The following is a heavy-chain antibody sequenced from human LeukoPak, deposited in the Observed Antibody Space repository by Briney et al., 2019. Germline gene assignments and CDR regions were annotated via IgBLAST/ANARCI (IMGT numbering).Heavy chain of an antibody. J-gene: IGHJ4*02. CDR1: GFTFSTYW. V-gene: IGHV3-74*01. Sequence: GGSLRLSCAASGFTFSTYWMHWVRQAPGKGLVWASRTNSDGSRTDYADSVKGRFTISRDNAENTLYLQMNSLRVEDTAVYYCARDRGINMVRGVIDYWGQGTLVTVSS. D-gene: IGHD3-10*01. CDR2: TNSDGSRT. CDR3: ARDRGINMVRGVIDY.